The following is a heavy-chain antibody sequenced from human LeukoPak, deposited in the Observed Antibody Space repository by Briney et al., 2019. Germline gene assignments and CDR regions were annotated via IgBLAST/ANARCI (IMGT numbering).Heavy chain of an antibody. D-gene: IGHD3-10*01. CDR3: ARARREMVRGVIIPDAFDI. CDR2: IYYSGST. CDR1: GGSISSGDYY. Sequence: SQTLSLTCTVSGGSISSGDYYWRWIRQPPGKGLEWIGYIYYSGSTYYNPSLKSRVTISVDTSKNQFSLKLSSVTAADTAVYYCARARREMVRGVIIPDAFDIWGQGTMVTVSS. J-gene: IGHJ3*02. V-gene: IGHV4-30-4*01.